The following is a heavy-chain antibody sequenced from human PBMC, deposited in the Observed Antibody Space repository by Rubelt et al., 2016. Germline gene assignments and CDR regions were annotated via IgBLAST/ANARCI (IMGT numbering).Heavy chain of an antibody. V-gene: IGHV4-39*07. CDR1: GGSISSSSYY. Sequence: QLQLQESGPGLVKPSETLSLTCTVSGGSISSSSYYWGWIRQPPGKGLEWVSTIKGRDIRLYADSVKGRFTMSRANVQNILSLQMNSLVAEDTAVYYCAKGEGSSWYVDYWGQGTLVTVSS. CDR3: AKGEGSSWYVDY. D-gene: IGHD6-13*01. CDR2: IKGRDIR. J-gene: IGHJ4*02.